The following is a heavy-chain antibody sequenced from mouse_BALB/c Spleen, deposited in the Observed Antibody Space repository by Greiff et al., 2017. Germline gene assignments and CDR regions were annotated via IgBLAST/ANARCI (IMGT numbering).Heavy chain of an antibody. D-gene: IGHD2-1*01. V-gene: IGHV1-14*01. J-gene: IGHJ3*01. Sequence: VQLQQSGPELVKPGASVKMSCKASGYTFTSYVMHWVKQKPGQGLEWIGDINPYNDGTKYNEKFKGKATLTSDKSSSTAYMELSSLTSEDSAVYYCARPIYYGNYVLAYWGQGTLVTVSA. CDR3: ARPIYYGNYVLAY. CDR2: INPYNDGT. CDR1: GYTFTSYV.